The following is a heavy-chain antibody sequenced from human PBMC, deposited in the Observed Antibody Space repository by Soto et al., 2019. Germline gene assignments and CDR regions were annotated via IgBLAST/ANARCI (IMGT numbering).Heavy chain of an antibody. CDR1: DASMHSGGYY. D-gene: IGHD1-26*01. Sequence: QLQESGPGLVEPSQTLSLICSVSDASMHSGGYYWSWIRHLPGKGLEWIGFIHYSGATLYSPSLMSRVSISVDTSKNQFSLKLSSVTAADTAVYYCASSGSYYWGRPFDYWGQGTLVTVSS. CDR2: IHYSGAT. J-gene: IGHJ4*02. V-gene: IGHV4-31*03. CDR3: ASSGSYYWGRPFDY.